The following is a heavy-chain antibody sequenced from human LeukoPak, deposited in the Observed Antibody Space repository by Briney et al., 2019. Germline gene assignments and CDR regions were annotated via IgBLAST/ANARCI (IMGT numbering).Heavy chain of an antibody. CDR3: AKDLVAAAGRYFDD. CDR1: GLSFGGYG. J-gene: IGHJ4*02. Sequence: GGSLRLSCVATGLSFGGYGMHWVRQAPGKGLEWVAYIRYDGTDQNYADSVKGRFTISRDNSKNRLYLQMNSLRDEDTAVYYCAKDLVAAAGRYFDDWGQGTLVTVSS. D-gene: IGHD6-13*01. CDR2: IRYDGTDQ. V-gene: IGHV3-30*02.